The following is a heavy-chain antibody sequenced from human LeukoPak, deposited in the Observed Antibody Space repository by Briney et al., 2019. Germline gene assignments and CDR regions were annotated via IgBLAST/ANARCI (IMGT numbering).Heavy chain of an antibody. J-gene: IGHJ3*02. CDR2: ITSSSSYT. CDR3: ARDSYYYDTSDYYNAFDI. CDR1: GFTFSDYY. D-gene: IGHD3-22*01. V-gene: IGHV3-11*05. Sequence: GGSLRLSCAASGFTFSDYYMSWIRQAPGRGLEWVSYITSSSSYTNYADSVKGRFTISRDNAKNSLYLQMNSLRAEDTAVYYCARDSYYYDTSDYYNAFDIWGQGTMVTVSS.